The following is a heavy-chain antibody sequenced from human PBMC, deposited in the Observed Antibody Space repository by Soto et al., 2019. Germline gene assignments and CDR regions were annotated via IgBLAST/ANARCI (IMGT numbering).Heavy chain of an antibody. D-gene: IGHD3-22*01. CDR3: ARDVRYYYDSSGYFTDAFDI. J-gene: IGHJ3*02. Sequence: QVQLVQSGAEVKKPGSSVKVSCKASGGTFSSYAISWVRQAPGQGLKWMGGIIPIFGTANYAQKFQGRVTITADESTSTAYMELSSLRSEDTAVYYCARDVRYYYDSSGYFTDAFDIWGQGTMVTVSS. CDR2: IIPIFGTA. V-gene: IGHV1-69*01. CDR1: GGTFSSYA.